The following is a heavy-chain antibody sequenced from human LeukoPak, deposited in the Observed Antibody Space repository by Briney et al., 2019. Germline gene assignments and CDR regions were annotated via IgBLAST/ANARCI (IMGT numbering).Heavy chain of an antibody. D-gene: IGHD1-26*01. CDR2: MYYDGST. CDR1: GGSIYSTTYY. V-gene: IGHV4-39*01. Sequence: SETLSLTCTVSGGSIYSTTYYWGWIRQSPGKGLEWIGSMYYDGSTYYNPSLKSRVTISVDTSKNQFSLKLISVTAADTAVYFCARRSDSGSDDGEDYFDYWGQGTLVTVSS. CDR3: ARRSDSGSDDGEDYFDY. J-gene: IGHJ4*02.